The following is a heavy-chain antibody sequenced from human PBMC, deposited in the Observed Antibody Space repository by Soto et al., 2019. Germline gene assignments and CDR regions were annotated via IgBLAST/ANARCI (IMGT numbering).Heavy chain of an antibody. D-gene: IGHD6-6*01. J-gene: IGHJ4*02. Sequence: ETLSLTCTVSGGSISSYYWSWIRQPPGKGLEWIGYIYYSGSTNYNPSLKSRITISVDTSKNQFSLKLSSVTAADTAVYYCARYSSSSGTFDYWGQGTLVTVSS. CDR1: GGSISSYY. CDR2: IYYSGST. V-gene: IGHV4-59*01. CDR3: ARYSSSSGTFDY.